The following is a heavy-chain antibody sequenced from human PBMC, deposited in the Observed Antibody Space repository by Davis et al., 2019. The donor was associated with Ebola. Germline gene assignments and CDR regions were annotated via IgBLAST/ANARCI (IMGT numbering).Heavy chain of an antibody. D-gene: IGHD3-16*02. Sequence: MPSETLSLTCPLSGGSISSYYWSWIRQPPGKGLEWIAYIYYSGSTNYNPSLKSRVTISVDTSKNQFSLKLSSVTAADTAVYYCARGGLPLGELSLSYYFDYWGQGTLVTVSS. J-gene: IGHJ4*02. CDR1: GGSISSYY. V-gene: IGHV4-59*01. CDR3: ARGGLPLGELSLSYYFDY. CDR2: IYYSGST.